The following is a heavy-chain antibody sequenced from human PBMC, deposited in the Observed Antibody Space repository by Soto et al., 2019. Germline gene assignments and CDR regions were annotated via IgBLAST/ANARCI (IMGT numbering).Heavy chain of an antibody. J-gene: IGHJ4*02. V-gene: IGHV1-46*01. CDR2: INPSGRSP. Sequence: ASVKASCKASGYTFTNYYMRWVRPAPGQGLEWMGIINPSGRSPSYAKKFQGRVTMTRDASTSTVYMALSSLRSADTAVSYCARDKPHHSRDGYFRYCSSTSCYVNYFDYWGQGTLVTVSS. D-gene: IGHD2-2*01. CDR1: GYTFTNYY. CDR3: ARDKPHHSRDGYFRYCSSTSCYVNYFDY.